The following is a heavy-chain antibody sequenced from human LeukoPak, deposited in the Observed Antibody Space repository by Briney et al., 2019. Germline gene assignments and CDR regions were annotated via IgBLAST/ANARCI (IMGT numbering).Heavy chain of an antibody. CDR1: GFTFSGYG. CDR3: VKGERVAAAGDY. V-gene: IGHV3-30*18. D-gene: IGHD6-13*01. CDR2: ISYDGSNK. J-gene: IGHJ4*02. Sequence: GGSLRLSCAASGFTFSGYGMHWVRQAPGKGLEWVAVISYDGSNKYYADSVKGRFTISRDNSKNTLYLQMNSLRAEDTAVYYCVKGERVAAAGDYWGQGTLVTVSS.